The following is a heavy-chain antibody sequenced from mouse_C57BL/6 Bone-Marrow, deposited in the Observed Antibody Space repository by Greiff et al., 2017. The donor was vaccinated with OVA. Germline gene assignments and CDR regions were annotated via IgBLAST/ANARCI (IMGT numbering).Heavy chain of an antibody. CDR3: ARDYDVYYDAMYY. CDR1: GFTFSSYA. Sequence: EVKLVESGGGLVKPGGSLKLSCAASGFTFSSYAMSWVRQTPEKRLEWVATISDGGSYTYYPDNVKGRFTISRDNAKNNLYLQMSHLKSEDTAMYYCARDYDVYYDAMYYWGQGTSVTVSS. CDR2: ISDGGSYT. D-gene: IGHD2-3*01. J-gene: IGHJ4*01. V-gene: IGHV5-4*01.